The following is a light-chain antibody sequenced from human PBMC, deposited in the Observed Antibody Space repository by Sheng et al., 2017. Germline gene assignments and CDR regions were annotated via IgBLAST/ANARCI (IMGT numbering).Light chain of an antibody. CDR2: AAS. CDR3: QQLNSYRFT. CDR1: QGISNY. J-gene: IGKJ3*01. V-gene: IGKV1-27*01. Sequence: DIQMTQSPSSLSASVGDRVTITCRASQGISNYLAWYQQKPGKVPKLLIYAASTLQSGVPSRISGSGSGTDFTLTISSLQSEDVATYYCQQLNSYRFTFGPGTKVDIK.